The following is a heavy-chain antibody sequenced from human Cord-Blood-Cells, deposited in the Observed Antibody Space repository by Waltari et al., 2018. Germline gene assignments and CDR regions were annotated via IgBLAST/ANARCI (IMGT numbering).Heavy chain of an antibody. V-gene: IGHV3-9*01. CDR1: GFTFADYA. CDR3: AKRYDFWSGLGD. D-gene: IGHD3-3*01. J-gene: IGHJ4*02. CDR2: IGWNSGSI. Sequence: EVQLVESGGGLVQPGRSLRLSCAASGFTFADYAMHWVRQAPGKGLEWVSGIGWNSGSIGYADSVKGRFTSSRDNAKHSLYLQMNSLRAEDTALYYCAKRYDFWSGLGDWGQGTLVTVSS.